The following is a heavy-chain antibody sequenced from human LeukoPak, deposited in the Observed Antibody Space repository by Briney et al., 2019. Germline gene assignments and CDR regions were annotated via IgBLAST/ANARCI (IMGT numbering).Heavy chain of an antibody. V-gene: IGHV1-24*01. D-gene: IGHD1-26*01. CDR1: GYTLTELS. CDR2: FDPEDGET. CDR3: ATALVGATQYYFDY. J-gene: IGHJ4*02. Sequence: ASVKVSCKVSGYTLTELSMHWVRQAPGKGLEWMGGFDPEDGETIYAQKFQGRVTMTEDTSTDTAYMELSSLGSEDTAVYYCATALVGATQYYFDYWGQGTLVTVSS.